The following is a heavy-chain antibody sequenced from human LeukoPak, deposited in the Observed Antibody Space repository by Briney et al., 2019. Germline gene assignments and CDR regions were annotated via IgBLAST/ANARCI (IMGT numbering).Heavy chain of an antibody. CDR2: ISGNGGST. CDR3: ARVKYNDFWSGYSPPDY. D-gene: IGHD3-3*01. J-gene: IGHJ4*02. CDR1: GFTFSTNA. V-gene: IGHV3-64*02. Sequence: GGSLRLSCEASGFTFSTNAIHWVRQAPGQGLQYVSAISGNGGSTYYADFVRDRFTISRDNSKNTVYLQMGSLRAEDMAVYYCARVKYNDFWSGYSPPDYWGQGTLVTVSS.